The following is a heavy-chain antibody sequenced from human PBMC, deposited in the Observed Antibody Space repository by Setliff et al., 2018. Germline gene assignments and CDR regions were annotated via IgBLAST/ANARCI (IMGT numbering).Heavy chain of an antibody. CDR1: GDSISRAKYY. CDR3: ARAPRYFDPTGSYFDY. V-gene: IGHV4-61*09. CDR2: IYTSWST. Sequence: SETLSLTCTVSGDSISRAKYYWSWIRQPAGKGLEWLGQIYTSWSTNYNPSLKGRATLSIDASKDQFSLKLNSVTAADTAVYYCARAPRYFDPTGSYFDYWGQGTLVTVSS. D-gene: IGHD3-9*01. J-gene: IGHJ4*02.